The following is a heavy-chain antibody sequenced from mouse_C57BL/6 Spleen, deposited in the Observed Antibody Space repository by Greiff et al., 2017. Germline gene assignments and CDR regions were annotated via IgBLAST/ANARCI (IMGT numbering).Heavy chain of an antibody. J-gene: IGHJ2*01. V-gene: IGHV14-2*01. CDR3: AREYYGSSLYFDC. CDR2: IAPADGET. CDR1: GFNIKDYY. Sequence: VQLQQSGAELVKPGASVKLSCTASGFNIKDYYMHWVKQRTEQGLEWIGRIAPADGETKYAPKFQGKATITADPSSNTAYLQLSSLTSDDTAVYYCAREYYGSSLYFDCWGQGTTLTVSS. D-gene: IGHD1-1*01.